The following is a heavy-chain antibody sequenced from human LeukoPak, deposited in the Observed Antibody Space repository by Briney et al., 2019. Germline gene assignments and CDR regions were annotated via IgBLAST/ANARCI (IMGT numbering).Heavy chain of an antibody. CDR2: IYTSGRT. Sequence: PSETLSLTCTVSGGSISSGSYVWRGIRQPGGKGLEWIGRIYTSGRTDYNPSLQSRVTMSVDTSKNHFSLKLNSVTAADTAVYYCARDQQLSYCGGDCYPANWGQGTLVTVSS. D-gene: IGHD2-21*02. CDR3: ARDQQLSYCGGDCYPAN. CDR1: GGSISSGSYV. J-gene: IGHJ4*02. V-gene: IGHV4-61*02.